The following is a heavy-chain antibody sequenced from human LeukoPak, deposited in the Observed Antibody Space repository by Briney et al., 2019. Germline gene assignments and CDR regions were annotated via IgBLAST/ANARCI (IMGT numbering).Heavy chain of an antibody. D-gene: IGHD4-17*01. V-gene: IGHV3-23*01. CDR1: GFTFSSYA. Sequence: GGSLGLSCAASGFTFSSYAMSWVRQAPGKGLEWVSVISGSGGSTYHADSVKGRFTISRDNSKDTLYLQMNSLRAEDTAVYYCAKDRNSMTTVTPFDYWGQGTLVTVSS. J-gene: IGHJ4*02. CDR2: ISGSGGST. CDR3: AKDRNSMTTVTPFDY.